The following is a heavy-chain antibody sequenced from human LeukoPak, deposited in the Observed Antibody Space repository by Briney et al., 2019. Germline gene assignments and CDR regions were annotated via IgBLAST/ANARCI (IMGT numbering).Heavy chain of an antibody. CDR2: ISAYNGNT. CDR3: ARDYYDILTGDFDY. Sequence: GASVKVSCTASGYTFTSYGISWVRQAPGQGLEWMGWISAYNGNTNYAQKLQGRVTMTTDTSTSTAYMELRSLRSDDTAVYYCARDYYDILTGDFDYWGQGTLVTVSS. V-gene: IGHV1-18*04. CDR1: GYTFTSYG. J-gene: IGHJ4*02. D-gene: IGHD3-9*01.